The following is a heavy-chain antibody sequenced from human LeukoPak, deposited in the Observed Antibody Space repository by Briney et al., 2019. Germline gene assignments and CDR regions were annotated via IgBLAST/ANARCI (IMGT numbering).Heavy chain of an antibody. V-gene: IGHV4-4*07. Sequence: SETLSLTCTVSGGSISSYYWSWIRQPAGKGLEWIGRIYSSGSTNYNPSLKSRVTMSLDTSKKQFSLNLSSVTAADTAVYYCARGSTLIGNWFDPWGQGTLVTVSS. D-gene: IGHD2-15*01. J-gene: IGHJ5*02. CDR1: GGSISSYY. CDR2: IYSSGST. CDR3: ARGSTLIGNWFDP.